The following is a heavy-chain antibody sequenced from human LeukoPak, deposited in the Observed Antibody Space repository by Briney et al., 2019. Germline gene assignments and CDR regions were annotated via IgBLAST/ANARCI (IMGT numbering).Heavy chain of an antibody. CDR2: IYYSGST. Sequence: SETLSLTCTVSGGSISSYYWSWIRQPPGKGLERIGYIYYSGSTNYNPSLKSRVTISVDTSKNQFSLKLSSVTAADTAVYYCASSYASDAFDIWGQGTMVTVSS. CDR1: GGSISSYY. V-gene: IGHV4-59*08. CDR3: ASSYASDAFDI. D-gene: IGHD4-17*01. J-gene: IGHJ3*02.